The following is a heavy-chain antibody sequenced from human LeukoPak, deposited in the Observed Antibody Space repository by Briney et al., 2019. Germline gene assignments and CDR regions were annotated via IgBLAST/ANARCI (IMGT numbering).Heavy chain of an antibody. D-gene: IGHD3-10*01. V-gene: IGHV4-34*01. CDR1: GGSFSGYF. Sequence: SETLSLTCADFGGSFSGYFWSWIRKPPGKGLEWIGEIIHSGGTNYNPSLKSRVTISVDTSKNHFSLNLSSVTAADTAVYYCARGQFSYGSGNNWFDPWGQGTLVTVSS. CDR2: IIHSGGT. CDR3: ARGQFSYGSGNNWFDP. J-gene: IGHJ5*02.